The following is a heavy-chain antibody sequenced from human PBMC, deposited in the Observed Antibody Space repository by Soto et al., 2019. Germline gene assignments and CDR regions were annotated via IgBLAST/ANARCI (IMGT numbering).Heavy chain of an antibody. CDR1: GGSISSYY. CDR2: IYYSGST. J-gene: IGHJ6*02. Sequence: QVQLQESGPGLVKPSETLSLTCTVSGGSISSYYWSWIRQPPGKGLEWIGYIYYSGSTNYNPSLKSRVTISVDTSKNQFSLKLSSVTAADTAVYYCARRRGAPPPRDGWDYYYGMDVWGQGTTVTVSS. V-gene: IGHV4-59*08. CDR3: ARRRGAPPPRDGWDYYYGMDV. D-gene: IGHD1-26*01.